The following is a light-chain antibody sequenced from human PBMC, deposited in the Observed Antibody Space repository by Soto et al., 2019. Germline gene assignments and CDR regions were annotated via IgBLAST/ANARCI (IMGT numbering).Light chain of an antibody. J-gene: IGLJ2*01. V-gene: IGLV1-40*01. CDR2: ANN. CDR3: QSYDSSLSGHVV. Sequence: QAVVTQPPSVSGAPGQRVTISCTGSSSNIGAGYDVHWYQHLPGTAPKLLIYANNNRPSGVPDRFSGSKSGTSASLAITGLQAEDEADYYCQSYDSSLSGHVVFGGGTKLTVL. CDR1: SSNIGAGYD.